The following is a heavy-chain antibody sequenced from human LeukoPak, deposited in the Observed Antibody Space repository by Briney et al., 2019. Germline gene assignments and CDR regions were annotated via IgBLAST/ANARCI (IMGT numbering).Heavy chain of an antibody. J-gene: IGHJ4*02. CDR2: ISYDGSNK. CDR3: AQCSFYDSSGYCSVVDC. V-gene: IGHV3-30*18. CDR1: GFTFSSYG. Sequence: GGSLRLSCAASGFTFSSYGMHWVRQAPGKGLEWVAVISYDGSNKYYADSVKGRFTISRDNSKNTLYLQMNSLRAEDTAVYYCAQCSFYDSSGYCSVVDCWGQGTL. D-gene: IGHD3-22*01.